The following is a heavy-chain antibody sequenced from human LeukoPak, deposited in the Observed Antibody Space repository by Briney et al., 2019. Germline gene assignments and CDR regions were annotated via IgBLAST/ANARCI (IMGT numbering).Heavy chain of an antibody. CDR1: GGSISNYY. Sequence: PSETLSLTCSVSGGSISNYYWSWVRQPPGKALEWVGYISYSGSTKYNPSLKSRVTISVDTSKKQFSLRLSSVTAADTAVHYCARLVGPTMDAFDIWGQGTMVTVSS. D-gene: IGHD1-26*01. V-gene: IGHV4-59*08. CDR2: ISYSGST. CDR3: ARLVGPTMDAFDI. J-gene: IGHJ3*02.